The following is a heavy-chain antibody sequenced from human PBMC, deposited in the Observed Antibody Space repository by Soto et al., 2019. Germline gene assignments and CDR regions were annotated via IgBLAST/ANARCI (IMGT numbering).Heavy chain of an antibody. J-gene: IGHJ4*02. CDR3: ARERGTVGDFDY. CDR2: IYYSGST. V-gene: IGHV4-59*01. CDR1: GGSISSYY. D-gene: IGHD3-16*01. Sequence: SETLSLTCTVSGGSISSYYWSWIRQPPGKGLEWIGYIYYSGSTNYNPSLKSRVTISVDTSKNQFSLKLSSVTAADTAVYYCARERGTVGDFDYWGQGTLVTVSS.